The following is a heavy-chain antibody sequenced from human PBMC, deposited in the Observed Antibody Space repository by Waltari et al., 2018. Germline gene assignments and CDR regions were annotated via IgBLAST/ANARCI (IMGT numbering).Heavy chain of an antibody. CDR3: ATVLTTVPTYWFDP. J-gene: IGHJ5*02. D-gene: IGHD4-4*01. CDR1: GYTFPDYY. CDR2: VDPADSET. Sequence: EVQLVQSGAEVKKPGDTVKISCQASGYTFPDYYIHWVQQAPGKGLEWMGRVDPADSETIYAEKFQGRVTITADTSTDTAYMELSSLRSEDTAVYYCATVLTTVPTYWFDPWGQGTLVTVSS. V-gene: IGHV1-69-2*01.